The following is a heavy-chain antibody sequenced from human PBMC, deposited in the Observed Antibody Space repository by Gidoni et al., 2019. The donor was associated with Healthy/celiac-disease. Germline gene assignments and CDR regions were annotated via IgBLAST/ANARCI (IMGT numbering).Heavy chain of an antibody. Sequence: QVQLQESGPGLVKPSEILSLTCTVSGGSISSYYWSWIRQPPGKGLEWIGYIYYSGSTNYNPSLKSRVTISVDTSKNQFSLKLSSVTAADTAVYYCARIDKLLGWFDPWGQGTLVTVSS. CDR2: IYYSGST. J-gene: IGHJ5*02. CDR3: ARIDKLLGWFDP. V-gene: IGHV4-59*08. D-gene: IGHD2-21*01. CDR1: GGSISSYY.